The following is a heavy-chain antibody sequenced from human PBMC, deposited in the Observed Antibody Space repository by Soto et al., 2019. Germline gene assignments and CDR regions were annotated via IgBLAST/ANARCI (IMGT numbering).Heavy chain of an antibody. CDR2: IVVGSGNT. V-gene: IGHV1-58*01. D-gene: IGHD3-22*01. J-gene: IGHJ5*02. CDR3: AAGYSSGYTNNWFDP. Sequence: QMQLVQSGPEVKKPGTSVKVSCKASGFTFTSSAVQWVRQARGQRLEWIGWIVVGSGNTNYAQKYQERVTITRDLSTSTAYMELSSLRSADTAVYYCAAGYSSGYTNNWFDPWVQGTLVTVSS. CDR1: GFTFTSSA.